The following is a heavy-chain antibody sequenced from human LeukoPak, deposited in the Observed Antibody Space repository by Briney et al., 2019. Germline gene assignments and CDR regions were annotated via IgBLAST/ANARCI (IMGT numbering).Heavy chain of an antibody. J-gene: IGHJ4*02. D-gene: IGHD4-17*01. Sequence: ETLSLTCAVYGESFSDYYWSWIRQSPGKGLEWVSFIYSGGNTHYSDSVKGRFTISRDNSKNTLYLQMNSLRADDTAVYYCARRAGEYSHPYDYWGQGTLVTVSS. CDR1: GESFSDYY. V-gene: IGHV3-53*01. CDR2: IYSGGNT. CDR3: ARRAGEYSHPYDY.